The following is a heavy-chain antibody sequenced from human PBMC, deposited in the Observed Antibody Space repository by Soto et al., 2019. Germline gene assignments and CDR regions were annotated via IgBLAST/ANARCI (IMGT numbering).Heavy chain of an antibody. CDR3: ARQDYYGSRSYYRAYYFDS. CDR2: IYYSGST. V-gene: IGHV4-39*01. J-gene: IGHJ4*02. Sequence: PSETLSLTCTVSGGSISSSSYYWGWIRQPPGKGLEWIGNIYYSGSTHHNPYLESRVTTSIDTSKNQFSLKLSSVTAADTAVYYCARQDYYGSRSYYRAYYFDSWGQGTLVTVSS. D-gene: IGHD3-10*01. CDR1: GGSISSSSYY.